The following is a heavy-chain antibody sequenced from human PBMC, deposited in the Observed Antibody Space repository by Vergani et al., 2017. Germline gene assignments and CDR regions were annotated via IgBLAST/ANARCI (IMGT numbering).Heavy chain of an antibody. D-gene: IGHD2-2*01. CDR1: GYTFTSYD. J-gene: IGHJ5*02. Sequence: QVQLVQSGAEVKKPGASVKVSCKASGYTFTSYDINWVRQATGQGLEWMGWMNPNSGNTGDAQKFQGRVTMTRNTSISTAYMELSSLSSEDTAVYYGARKGVPAAMFIGFDPWGQGTLVTVSS. CDR2: MNPNSGNT. V-gene: IGHV1-8*01. CDR3: ARKGVPAAMFIGFDP.